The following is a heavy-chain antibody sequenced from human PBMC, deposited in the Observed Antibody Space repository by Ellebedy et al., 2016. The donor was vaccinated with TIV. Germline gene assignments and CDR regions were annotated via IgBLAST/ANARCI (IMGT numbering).Heavy chain of an antibody. J-gene: IGHJ6*02. V-gene: IGHV3-23*01. D-gene: IGHD6-19*01. CDR2: IGGGGIST. CDR1: GFIFGNYA. Sequence: GGSLKISXAASGFIFGNYAMSWVRQAPGKGLEWVSAIGGGGISTQYADSVKGRFTISRDNSKNTLFLQMNSLRAEDMATYYCAKETLIAVGGPYGMDVWGQGTTVTVSS. CDR3: AKETLIAVGGPYGMDV.